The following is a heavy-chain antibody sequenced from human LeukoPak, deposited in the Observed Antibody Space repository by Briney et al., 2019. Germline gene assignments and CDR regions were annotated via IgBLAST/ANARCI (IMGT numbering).Heavy chain of an antibody. Sequence: SETLSLTCTVSGGSISGYYWSWIRQPPGKGLEWIAEIHHSGSANYNPSLKSRVTISVDKSKNQFSVMLTPVTAADTAVYYCARNAYYSADYWGQGTLVTVSS. V-gene: IGHV4-34*01. CDR3: ARNAYYSADY. J-gene: IGHJ4*02. CDR2: IHHSGSA. D-gene: IGHD2/OR15-2a*01. CDR1: GGSISGYY.